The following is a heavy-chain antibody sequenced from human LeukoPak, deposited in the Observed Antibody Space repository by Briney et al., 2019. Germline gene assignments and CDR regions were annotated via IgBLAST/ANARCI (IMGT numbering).Heavy chain of an antibody. V-gene: IGHV3-7*05. CDR1: GFTFSTYW. Sequence: GGSLRLSCAASGFTFSTYWMSWVRQAPGKGLEWVANVKQDGSEKYYVDSVKGRFTISRDNAKNSLYLQINSLRAEDTAVYYCATVGGVSGRAFDMWGQGTVVTVSS. J-gene: IGHJ3*02. D-gene: IGHD2-8*01. CDR3: ATVGGVSGRAFDM. CDR2: VKQDGSEK.